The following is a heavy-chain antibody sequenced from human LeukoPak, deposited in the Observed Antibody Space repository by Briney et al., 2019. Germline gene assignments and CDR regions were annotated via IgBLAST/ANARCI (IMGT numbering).Heavy chain of an antibody. CDR2: IYYSGST. J-gene: IGHJ4*02. V-gene: IGHV4-39*07. CDR1: GGSISSSSYY. Sequence: PSETLSLTCTVSGGSISSSSYYWGWIRQPPGKGLEWIGSIYYSGSTYYNPSLKSRVTISVDTSKNRFSLKLSSVTAADTAVYYCARVRGPIYIDGYWGQGTLVTVSS. D-gene: IGHD2-15*01. CDR3: ARVRGPIYIDGY.